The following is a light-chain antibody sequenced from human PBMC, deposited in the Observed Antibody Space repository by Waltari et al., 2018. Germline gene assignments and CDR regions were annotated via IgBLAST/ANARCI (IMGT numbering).Light chain of an antibody. J-gene: IGKJ1*01. CDR1: QSISKW. Sequence: DIQMTQSPSTLSASVGDRLILTCRASQSISKWLAWLQQTPGKAPKVLIYQASSLQSGVSSRFSGSGSGTDFSLTINSLQPDDFATYFCQQYQVYPPTFGQGTKV. CDR2: QAS. CDR3: QQYQVYPPT. V-gene: IGKV1-5*01.